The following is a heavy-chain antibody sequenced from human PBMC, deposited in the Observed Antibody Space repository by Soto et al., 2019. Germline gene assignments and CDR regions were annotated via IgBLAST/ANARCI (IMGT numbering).Heavy chain of an antibody. Sequence: QVQLVQSGAEVKNPGASVKVSCQASNYLFGAFGISWVRQAPGQGLEWMGWITPYNGNTHYAEKVQDRVTMTADKSTTTAYMEVRRLTSDGTAVYFCACISARRNDFDVWGQGTVGTVSS. CDR1: NYLFGAFG. V-gene: IGHV1-18*01. CDR2: ITPYNGNT. CDR3: ACISARRNDFDV. J-gene: IGHJ3*01.